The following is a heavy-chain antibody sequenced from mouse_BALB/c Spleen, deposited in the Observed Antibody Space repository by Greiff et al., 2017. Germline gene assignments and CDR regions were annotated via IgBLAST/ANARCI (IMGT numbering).Heavy chain of an antibody. CDR1: GYTFTSYW. CDR2: IYPGDGDT. D-gene: IGHD2-2*01. Sequence: VKLMESGAELARPGASVKLSCKASGYTFTSYWMQWVKQRPGQGLEWIGAIYPGDGDTRYTQKFKGKATLTADKSSSTAYMQLSSLASEDSAVYYCARGDGYAFAYWGQGTLVTVSA. CDR3: ARGDGYAFAY. J-gene: IGHJ3*01. V-gene: IGHV1-87*01.